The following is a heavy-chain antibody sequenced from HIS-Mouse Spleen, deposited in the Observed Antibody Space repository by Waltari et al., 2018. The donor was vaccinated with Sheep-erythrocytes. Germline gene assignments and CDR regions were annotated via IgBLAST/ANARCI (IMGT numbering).Heavy chain of an antibody. CDR2: IDWDDDK. J-gene: IGHJ6*02. Sequence: QVTLRESGPALVKPTQTLTLTCTFSGFSLSTSGMFVSCTRQPPGKALEWLALIDWDDDKYYSTSLKTRLTISKDTSKNQVVLTMTNMDPVDTATYYCARTPRDYDFWSGYYFYYYGMDVWGQGTTVTVSS. D-gene: IGHD3-3*01. CDR3: ARTPRDYDFWSGYYFYYYGMDV. CDR1: GFSLSTSGMF. V-gene: IGHV2-70*01.